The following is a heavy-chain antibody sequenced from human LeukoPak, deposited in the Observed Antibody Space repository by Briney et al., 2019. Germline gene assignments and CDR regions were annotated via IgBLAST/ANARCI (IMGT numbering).Heavy chain of an antibody. J-gene: IGHJ4*02. V-gene: IGHV1-46*01. CDR3: ARDFLGIYDSSGDEKFDY. Sequence: GASVNVSCKASGYTFTSYYMHWVRQAPGQGLEWMGIINPSGGSTSYAQKFQGRVTMTRDTSTSTVYMELSSLRSEDTAVYYCARDFLGIYDSSGDEKFDYWGQGTLVTVSS. D-gene: IGHD3-22*01. CDR1: GYTFTSYY. CDR2: INPSGGST.